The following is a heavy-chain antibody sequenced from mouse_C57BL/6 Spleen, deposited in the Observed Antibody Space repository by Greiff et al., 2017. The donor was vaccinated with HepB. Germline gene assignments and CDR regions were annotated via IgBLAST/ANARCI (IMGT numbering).Heavy chain of an antibody. CDR1: GFSLTSYA. CDR2: IWTGGGT. D-gene: IGHD1-1*01. CDR3: ARKKIYYHGSSYWYFDV. Sequence: VKVEESGPGLVAPSQSLSITCTVSGFSLTSYAISWVRQPPGKGLEWLGVIWTGGGTNYNSALKSRLSISKDNSKSQVFLKMNSLQTDDTARYYCARKKIYYHGSSYWYFDVWGTGTTVTVSS. J-gene: IGHJ1*03. V-gene: IGHV2-9-1*01.